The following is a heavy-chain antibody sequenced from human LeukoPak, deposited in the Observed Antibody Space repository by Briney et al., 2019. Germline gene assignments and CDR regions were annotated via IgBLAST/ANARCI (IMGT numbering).Heavy chain of an antibody. D-gene: IGHD7-27*01. J-gene: IGHJ5*02. CDR2: IYYSGST. CDR1: GGSISNDGYY. Sequence: SQTLSLTCNVSGGSISNDGYYWSWIRQHPGTGLEWLGYIYYSGSTYYNPSLKSRVTLSVDTSKSQFSLRLSSVTAADTAVYYCARVLTGDQFFDPWGQGTLVTVSS. CDR3: ARVLTGDQFFDP. V-gene: IGHV4-31*03.